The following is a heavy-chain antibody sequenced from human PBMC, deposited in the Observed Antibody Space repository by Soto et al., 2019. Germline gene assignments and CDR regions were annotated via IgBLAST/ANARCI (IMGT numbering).Heavy chain of an antibody. CDR1: GFLVNSAY. Sequence: EVQLVESGGGLIPPGGSLRLSCAASGFLVNSAYMTWVRQAPGKGLEWLSMINSDGSTPYAESVKGRFTTSKDNTKNRLDLQMNILRAEDTDMYFCARSGYSFAWGYWGHGTLVIVTS. CDR2: INSDGST. CDR3: ARSGYSFAWGY. J-gene: IGHJ4*01. D-gene: IGHD5-18*01. V-gene: IGHV3-53*01.